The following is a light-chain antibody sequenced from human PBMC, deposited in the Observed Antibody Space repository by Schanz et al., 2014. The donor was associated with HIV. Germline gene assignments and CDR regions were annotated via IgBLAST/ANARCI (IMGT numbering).Light chain of an antibody. J-gene: IGKJ2*01. CDR2: AAS. CDR1: QGISSW. CDR3: LQYNDDVYT. Sequence: DIQMTQSPSSVSASVGDRVTITCRASQGISSWLAWYQQKPGQAPKLLIYAASSLQSGVPPRFSGSGSGTEFTLTISSLQPGDFATYYCLQYNDDVYTFGQGTKLEIK. V-gene: IGKV1-12*01.